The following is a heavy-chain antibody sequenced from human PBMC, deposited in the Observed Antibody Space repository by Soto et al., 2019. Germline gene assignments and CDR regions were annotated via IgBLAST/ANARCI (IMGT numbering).Heavy chain of an antibody. Sequence: GGSLRLSCAASGFPFSDYYMSWIRQAPGKGLEWVSYISSSSSYTNYADSVKGRFTISRDNAKNSLYLQMNSLRAEDTAVYYCARDRHIVVVPAASVGFDPWGQGTRVTVSS. V-gene: IGHV3-11*06. J-gene: IGHJ5*02. D-gene: IGHD2-2*01. CDR1: GFPFSDYY. CDR3: ARDRHIVVVPAASVGFDP. CDR2: ISSSSSYT.